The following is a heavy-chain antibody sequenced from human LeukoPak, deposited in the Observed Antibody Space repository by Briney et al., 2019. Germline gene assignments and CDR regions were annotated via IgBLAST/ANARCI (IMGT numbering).Heavy chain of an antibody. CDR3: ARRAALGYCSGGSCYFQVHYYYYMDV. CDR2: INHSGST. D-gene: IGHD2-15*01. Sequence: TTAETLSLTCAVYGVSFSGYYWNWIRQPPGKGLEWIGEINHSGSTNSNPSLKSRVSISVDTSKNQFSLKLSSVTDAGTAVYYCARRAALGYCSGGSCYFQVHYYYYMDVWGKGTTVTVSS. V-gene: IGHV4-34*01. J-gene: IGHJ6*03. CDR1: GVSFSGYY.